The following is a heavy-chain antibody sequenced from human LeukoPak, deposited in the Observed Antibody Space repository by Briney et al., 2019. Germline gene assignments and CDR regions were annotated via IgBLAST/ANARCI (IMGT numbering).Heavy chain of an antibody. V-gene: IGHV1-18*01. CDR2: VSAHNGNT. CDR3: ARDHIVVVTAIPLDY. CDR1: GYTFTSYG. Sequence: ASVKVSCKASGYTFTSYGISWVRQAPGQGLEWMGWVSAHNGNTNYAQKFQGRVTMTTGTSTTTAYMELRSLRSDDTAVYYCARDHIVVVTAIPLDYWGQGTLVTVSS. J-gene: IGHJ4*02. D-gene: IGHD2-21*02.